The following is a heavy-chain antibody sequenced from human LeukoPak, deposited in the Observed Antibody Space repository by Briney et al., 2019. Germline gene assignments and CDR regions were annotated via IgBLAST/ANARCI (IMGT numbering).Heavy chain of an antibody. CDR3: ARALVGATDWFDP. V-gene: IGHV1-2*02. Sequence: ASVKVSCKASGYTFTGYYTHWVRQAPGQGLEWMGWINPNSGGTNYAQKFQGRVTMTRDTSISTAYMELSRLRSDDTAVYYCARALVGATDWFDPWGQGTLVTVSS. J-gene: IGHJ5*02. CDR2: INPNSGGT. D-gene: IGHD1-26*01. CDR1: GYTFTGYY.